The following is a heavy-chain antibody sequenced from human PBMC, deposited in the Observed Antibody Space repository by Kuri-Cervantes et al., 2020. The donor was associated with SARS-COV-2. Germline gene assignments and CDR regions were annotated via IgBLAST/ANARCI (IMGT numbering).Heavy chain of an antibody. CDR2: IRYDGSNK. Sequence: GESLKISCAASGFTFSSYGMHWVRQAPGKGLEWVAFIRYDGSNKYYADSVKGRFTISRDNAKNSLYLQMSSLRAEDTAVYYCARDLRLEKSLDYWGQGTLVTVSS. J-gene: IGHJ4*02. CDR1: GFTFSSYG. CDR3: ARDLRLEKSLDY. D-gene: IGHD6-19*01. V-gene: IGHV3-30*02.